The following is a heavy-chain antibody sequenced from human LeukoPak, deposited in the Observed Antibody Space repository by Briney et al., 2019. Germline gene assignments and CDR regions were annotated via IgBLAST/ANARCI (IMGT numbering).Heavy chain of an antibody. CDR2: IYYSGNT. J-gene: IGHJ4*02. Sequence: PSETLSLTCTVSGGSISSSNYYWDWIRPPPGKGLEWFGSIYYSGNTYYNPSLKSRVTISVDTSKNQFSLKLNSVTAADTAVYYCARRGYCSGGSCYVSYWGQGTLVTVSS. CDR1: GGSISSSNYY. D-gene: IGHD2-15*01. CDR3: ARRGYCSGGSCYVSY. V-gene: IGHV4-39*01.